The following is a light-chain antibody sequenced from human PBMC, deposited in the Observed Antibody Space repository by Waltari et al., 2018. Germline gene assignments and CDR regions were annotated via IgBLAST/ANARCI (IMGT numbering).Light chain of an antibody. CDR1: QSVTSSY. V-gene: IGKV3-20*01. J-gene: IGKJ2*01. Sequence: EIVLTQSPDTLSLSPGERATLSCRVSQSVTSSYLAWYQQKPGQAPRLLIYGASSRATGIPDRFSGSGSGTDFTLTISRLEPEDFAVYYCQQYGSSPPVHIFGQGTKLEIK. CDR2: GAS. CDR3: QQYGSSPPVHI.